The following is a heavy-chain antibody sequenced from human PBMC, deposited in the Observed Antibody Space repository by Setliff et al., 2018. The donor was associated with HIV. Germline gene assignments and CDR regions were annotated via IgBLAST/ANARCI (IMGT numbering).Heavy chain of an antibody. CDR2: INFGGGT. J-gene: IGHJ3*02. CDR3: ARAGNYGAFDGFDI. Sequence: SETLSLTCAVFDGSRSGIHWSWIRQPPGKGLEWIAEINFGGGTNHNPSLKSRVTISVDTSKSHVSLMLRSVTAADTAVYYCARAGNYGAFDGFDIWGHGTMVTVSS. CDR1: DGSRSGIH. D-gene: IGHD1-7*01. V-gene: IGHV4-34*01.